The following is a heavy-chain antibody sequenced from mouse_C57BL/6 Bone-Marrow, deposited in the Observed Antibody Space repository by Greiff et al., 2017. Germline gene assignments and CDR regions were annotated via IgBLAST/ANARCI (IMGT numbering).Heavy chain of an antibody. D-gene: IGHD1-1*01. CDR2: IYPRDGST. J-gene: IGHJ3*01. Sequence: QVQLKQSGPELVKPGASVKLSCKASGYTFPSYDINWVKQRPGQGLEWIGWIYPRDGSTKYNEKFKGKATLTVDTSSSTAYMELHSLTSEDSAVYFCARWRVIHYGSSYPDWGQGTLVTVSA. CDR3: ARWRVIHYGSSYPD. CDR1: GYTFPSYD. V-gene: IGHV1-85*01.